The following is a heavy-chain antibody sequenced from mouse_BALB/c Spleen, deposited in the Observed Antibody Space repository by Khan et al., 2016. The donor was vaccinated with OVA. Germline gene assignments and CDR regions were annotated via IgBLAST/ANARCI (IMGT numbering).Heavy chain of an antibody. CDR1: GYSFTGYF. J-gene: IGHJ2*01. CDR3: ARIYRGNIDY. D-gene: IGHD2-1*01. Sequence: VQLKQSGPELVKPGASVKISCKASGYSFTGYFMNWVMQSHGKGLEWIGRINPHIGETFYNQKFKGKATLTVDASSSTAYLELRSLTSEDSAVYYCARIYRGNIDYWGQGTTLTVSS. V-gene: IGHV1-20*01. CDR2: INPHIGET.